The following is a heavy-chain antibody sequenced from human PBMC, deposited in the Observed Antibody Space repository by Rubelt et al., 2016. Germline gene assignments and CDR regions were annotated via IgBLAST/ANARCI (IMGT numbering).Heavy chain of an antibody. CDR2: MYYSGST. D-gene: IGHD2-21*02. Sequence: QVQLQESGPGLVKPSGTLSLTCSVSGGSIRSHYWSWIRQPPGKGLEWIGYMYYSGSTNSNPSLRSRVTMSADPAKNQFSRWLGSGTAGETAVYYCAGVASHCGGDCYPEYWGQGTLVTVFS. CDR1: GGSIRSHY. V-gene: IGHV4-59*11. J-gene: IGHJ4*02. CDR3: AGVASHCGGDCYPEY.